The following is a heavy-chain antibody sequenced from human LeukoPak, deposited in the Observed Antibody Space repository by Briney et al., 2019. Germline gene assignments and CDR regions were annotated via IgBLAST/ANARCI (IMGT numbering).Heavy chain of an antibody. V-gene: IGHV4-59*01. J-gene: IGHJ4*02. Sequence: PSETLSLTCTVSGGSISGYYWSWIRQPPRKGLEWIGYIYYSGITNYNPSLKSRVTISVDTSKNHFSLKLSSVTAADTAVYYCAREPCSGGSCYWFAYWGQGTLVTVSS. CDR1: GGSISGYY. CDR2: IYYSGIT. CDR3: AREPCSGGSCYWFAY. D-gene: IGHD2-15*01.